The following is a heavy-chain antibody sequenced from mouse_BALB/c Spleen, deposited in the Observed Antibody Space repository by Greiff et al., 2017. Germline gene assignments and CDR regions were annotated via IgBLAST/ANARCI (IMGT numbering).Heavy chain of an antibody. Sequence: QVQLQESGAELVKPGASVKLSCKASGYTFTSYYMYWVKQRPGQGLEWIGEINPSNGGTNFNEKFKSKATLTVDKSTSTAYMQLSSLTSEDSAVYYCTRGGDAIDYWGQGTTLTVSS. J-gene: IGHJ2*01. CDR3: TRGGDAIDY. D-gene: IGHD3-3*01. CDR2: INPSNGGT. CDR1: GYTFTSYY. V-gene: IGHV1S81*02.